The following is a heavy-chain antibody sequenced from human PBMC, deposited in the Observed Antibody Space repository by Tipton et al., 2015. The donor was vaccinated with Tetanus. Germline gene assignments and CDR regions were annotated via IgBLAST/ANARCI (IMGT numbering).Heavy chain of an antibody. CDR2: IYTSGST. CDR3: ARSHVFRFTLFGEEIPRSGRFDP. V-gene: IGHV4-4*07. J-gene: IGHJ5*02. Sequence: TLSLTCSVSGDSISSFYWSWIRQPAGKGLEWIGRIYTSGSTNYNPSLKSRVTMSVDTSKRQFSLKLNSVTAADTAVYYCARSHVFRFTLFGEEIPRSGRFDPWGQGTLVTVSS. CDR1: GDSISSFY. D-gene: IGHD3-3*01.